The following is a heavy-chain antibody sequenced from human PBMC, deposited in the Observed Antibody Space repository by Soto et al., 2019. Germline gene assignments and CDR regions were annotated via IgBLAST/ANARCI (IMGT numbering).Heavy chain of an antibody. CDR1: GFTFSSYA. V-gene: IGHV3-23*01. CDR3: AKDGGTGYSGYDYEVGVLYYYGMDV. J-gene: IGHJ6*02. D-gene: IGHD5-12*01. CDR2: ISGSGGST. Sequence: GGSLRLSCAASGFTFSSYAMSWVRQAPGKGLEWVSAISGSGGSTYYADSVKGRFTISRDNSKNTVYLQMNSLRAEDTAVYYCAKDGGTGYSGYDYEVGVLYYYGMDVWGQGTTVTVSS.